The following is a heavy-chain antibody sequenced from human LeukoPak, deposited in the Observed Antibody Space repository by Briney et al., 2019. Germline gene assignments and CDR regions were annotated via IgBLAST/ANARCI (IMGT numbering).Heavy chain of an antibody. CDR2: IRQDGSEK. V-gene: IGHV3-7*03. Sequence: PGGSLRLSCVVSGFTFSSFWMSWVRHAPGKGLEWVANIRQDGSEKYYVDSVKGRFTISRDTAKNSLYLQMNSLRAEDTAVYYCARGHYYFDYWGQGTLVTVSS. CDR1: GFTFSSFW. CDR3: ARGHYYFDY. J-gene: IGHJ4*02.